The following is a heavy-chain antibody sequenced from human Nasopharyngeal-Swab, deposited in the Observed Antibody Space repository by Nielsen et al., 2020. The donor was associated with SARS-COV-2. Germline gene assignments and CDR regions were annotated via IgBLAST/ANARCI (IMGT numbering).Heavy chain of an antibody. CDR3: ARDAEQPGDYYYGMDV. D-gene: IGHD6-13*01. CDR2: IKQDGSEK. Sequence: PGTGQEWVANIKQDGSEKYYVDSVKGRFTISRDNAKNSLYLQMNSLRAEDTALYHCARDAEQPGDYYYGMDVWGQGTPVTVSS. V-gene: IGHV3-7*03. J-gene: IGHJ6*02.